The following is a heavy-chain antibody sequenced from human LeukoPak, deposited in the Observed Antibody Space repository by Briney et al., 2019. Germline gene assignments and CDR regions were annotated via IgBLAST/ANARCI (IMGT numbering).Heavy chain of an antibody. Sequence: SESLSLTCSVHVHSIRSSRYVWGWCRQPRVKGLDWIGSMYYSRSYYDNPSHKSRVTISVDTSKNQFSLKLSSVTAADTAVYYCARYIYSGAWYYFDYWGQGTLVTVSS. D-gene: IGHD6-19*01. CDR1: VHSIRSSRYV. V-gene: IGHV4-39*01. CDR3: ARYIYSGAWYYFDY. J-gene: IGHJ4*02. CDR2: MYYSRSY.